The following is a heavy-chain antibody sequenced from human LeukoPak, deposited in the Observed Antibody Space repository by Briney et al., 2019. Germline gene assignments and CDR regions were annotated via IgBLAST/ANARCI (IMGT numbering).Heavy chain of an antibody. D-gene: IGHD1-26*01. CDR2: VTSSGGST. Sequence: GGSLRLSCAASGFTFSGFSMTWVRQAPGKGLEWVSTVTSSGGSTYYADSVKDRFTNSRDNSKNTLYLQMNSLGAEDTAVYYCAKTMGAIDHDYWGQGTLVTVSS. V-gene: IGHV3-23*01. CDR1: GFTFSGFS. J-gene: IGHJ4*02. CDR3: AKTMGAIDHDY.